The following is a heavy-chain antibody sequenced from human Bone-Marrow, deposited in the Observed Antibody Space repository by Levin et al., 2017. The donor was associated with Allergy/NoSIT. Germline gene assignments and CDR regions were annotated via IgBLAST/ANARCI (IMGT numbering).Heavy chain of an antibody. D-gene: IGHD2-2*01. CDR1: GFTFTTHW. CDR2: IFPADSDT. CDR3: AKLLVPSVLLHGGSNAFDI. Sequence: NRGESLKISCKGSGFTFTTHWIGWVRQMPGKGLEWMGIIFPADSDTRYSPPFQGQVTISADKSINTAYLQWNSLRASDTAMYYCAKLLVPSVLLHGGSNAFDIWGQGTMVTVSA. J-gene: IGHJ3*02. V-gene: IGHV5-51*01.